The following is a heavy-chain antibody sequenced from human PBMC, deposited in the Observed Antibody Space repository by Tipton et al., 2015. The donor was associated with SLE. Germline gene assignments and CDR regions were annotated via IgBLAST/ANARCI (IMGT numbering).Heavy chain of an antibody. Sequence: LRLSCTVSGGSISGHYWSWIRQPPKKGLEWVGYISYSESTTYNPSLKSRVTISLDTSKNQFSLKLSSVTAADTAVYYCARRDITSGLDFWGQGTLVTVPS. CDR3: ARRDITSGLDF. CDR1: GGSISGHY. D-gene: IGHD3-10*01. V-gene: IGHV4-59*08. CDR2: ISYSEST. J-gene: IGHJ4*02.